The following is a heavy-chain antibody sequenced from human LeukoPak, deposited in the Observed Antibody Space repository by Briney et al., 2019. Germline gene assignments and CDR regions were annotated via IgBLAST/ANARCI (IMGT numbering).Heavy chain of an antibody. V-gene: IGHV4-61*02. D-gene: IGHD6-19*01. CDR1: GGSISSGSYY. J-gene: IGHJ4*02. Sequence: NPSETLSLTCTVSGGSISSGSYYWSWIRQPAGKGLEWIGRIYTSGSTNYNPSLKSRVTISVDTSKNQFSLKLSSVTAADTAVYYCARETLAVSIDYWGQGTLVTVS. CDR2: IYTSGST. CDR3: ARETLAVSIDY.